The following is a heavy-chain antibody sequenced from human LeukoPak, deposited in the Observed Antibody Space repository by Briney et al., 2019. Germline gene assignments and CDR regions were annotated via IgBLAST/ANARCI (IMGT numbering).Heavy chain of an antibody. J-gene: IGHJ4*02. Sequence: GGSLRLSCAASGFTVSSNYMSWVRQAPGKGLEWVSVIYSGSSTYYADSVKGRFTISRHNSKNTLYLQMNSLRAEDTAVYYCARGSSGYADYWGQGTLVTVSS. V-gene: IGHV3-53*04. CDR1: GFTVSSNY. D-gene: IGHD3-22*01. CDR3: ARGSSGYADY. CDR2: IYSGSST.